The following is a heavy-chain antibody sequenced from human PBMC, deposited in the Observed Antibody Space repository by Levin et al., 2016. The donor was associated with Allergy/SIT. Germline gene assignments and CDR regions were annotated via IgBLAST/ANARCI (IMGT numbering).Heavy chain of an antibody. CDR1: GASISSGGYY. Sequence: SETLSLTCTVSGASISSGGYYWSWIRQHPGKGLEWIGYIFYSGSTRYNPSLKSRVTISAETSKNQFSLKLESVTAADTAVYYCASGSILAPKGFDSWGQGVLVTVSS. J-gene: IGHJ4*02. CDR2: IFYSGST. D-gene: IGHD2-15*01. V-gene: IGHV4-31*03. CDR3: ASGSILAPKGFDS.